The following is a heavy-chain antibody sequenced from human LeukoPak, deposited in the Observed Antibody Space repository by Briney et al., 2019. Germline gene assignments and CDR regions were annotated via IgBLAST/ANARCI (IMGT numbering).Heavy chain of an antibody. CDR2: INPKSGAT. Sequence: GASVKVSCKASVYTFDENHIHWVRQAPGQGPEWMGWINPKSGATDSAQQFQGRLTMTRDTSIGTASMDLSGLRLDDTGIYYCARAGDESTGHYHSLHFWGQGTMVTVSS. J-gene: IGHJ3*01. CDR3: ARAGDESTGHYHSLHF. V-gene: IGHV1-2*02. CDR1: VYTFDENH. D-gene: IGHD2-8*02.